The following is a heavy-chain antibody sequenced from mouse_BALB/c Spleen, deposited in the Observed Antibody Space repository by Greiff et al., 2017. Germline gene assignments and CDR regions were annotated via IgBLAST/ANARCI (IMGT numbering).Heavy chain of an antibody. V-gene: IGHV3-6*02. CDR1: GYSITSGYY. Sequence: EVKLMESGPGLVKPSQSLSLTCSVTGYSITSGYYWNWIRQFPGNKLEWMGYISYDGSNNYNPSLKNRISITRDTSKNQFFLKLNSVTTEDTATYYCATGGFAYWGQGTLVTVSA. CDR2: ISYDGSN. D-gene: IGHD4-1*01. J-gene: IGHJ3*01. CDR3: ATGGFAY.